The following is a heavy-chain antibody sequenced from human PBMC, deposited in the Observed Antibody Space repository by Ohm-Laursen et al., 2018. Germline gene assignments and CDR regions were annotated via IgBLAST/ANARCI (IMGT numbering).Heavy chain of an antibody. D-gene: IGHD6-19*01. CDR3: ARAAGSSGWYYFDY. CDR1: GGSTSSFY. V-gene: IGHV4-4*07. CDR2: MSTSGSTTHST. J-gene: IGHJ4*02. Sequence: GTLSLTCTVTGGSTSSFYWSWIRQPAGRRLEWIGRMSTSGSTTHSTTYNPSLNSRLTLSLDTSKNQFSLILTSVTAADTAVYYCARAAGSSGWYYFDYWGQGTLVTVSS.